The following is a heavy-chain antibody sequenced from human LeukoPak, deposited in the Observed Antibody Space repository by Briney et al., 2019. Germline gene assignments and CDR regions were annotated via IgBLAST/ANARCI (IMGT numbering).Heavy chain of an antibody. V-gene: IGHV3-48*03. D-gene: IGHD4-17*01. J-gene: IGHJ6*03. CDR3: ARALSDYVDYYYYYYMDV. Sequence: SGGSLRLSCAGSGFTFSSYEMNWVRQAPGKGLQWVSYISSSGSTIYYADSVKGRFTISRDNAKNSLYLQMNSLRAGDTALYYCARALSDYVDYYYYYYMDVWGKGTTVTVSS. CDR1: GFTFSSYE. CDR2: ISSSGSTI.